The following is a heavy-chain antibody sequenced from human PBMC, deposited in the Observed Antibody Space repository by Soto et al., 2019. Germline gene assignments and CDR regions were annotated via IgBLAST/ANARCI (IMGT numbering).Heavy chain of an antibody. V-gene: IGHV3-30-3*01. D-gene: IGHD3-22*01. CDR3: ARDPNESYYYDSSGFFDY. CDR1: GFTFSSYA. J-gene: IGHJ4*02. Sequence: GGSLRLSCAASGFTFSSYAMHWVRQAPGKGLEWVAVISYDGSNKYYADSVKGRFTISRDNSKNTLYLQMNSLRAEDTAVYYCARDPNESYYYDSSGFFDYWGQGTLVTVSS. CDR2: ISYDGSNK.